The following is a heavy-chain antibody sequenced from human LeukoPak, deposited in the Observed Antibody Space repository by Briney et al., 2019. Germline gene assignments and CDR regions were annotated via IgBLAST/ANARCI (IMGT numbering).Heavy chain of an antibody. V-gene: IGHV3-21*01. CDR1: GFSFSTYS. Sequence: PGGTLRLSCVASGFSFSTYSMSWVRQAPGKGLEWVSAIRSSNSYTYYADSVKGRFTISRDNTKNSLYLQMNSLRAEDTAVYYCASLSYDFWTGSESHWFDPWGQGTLVTVAS. D-gene: IGHD3-3*01. CDR2: IRSSNSYT. J-gene: IGHJ5*02. CDR3: ASLSYDFWTGSESHWFDP.